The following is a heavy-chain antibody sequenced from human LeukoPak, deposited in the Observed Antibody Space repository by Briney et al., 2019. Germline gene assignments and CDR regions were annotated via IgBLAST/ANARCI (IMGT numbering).Heavy chain of an antibody. CDR1: GFSFSSDW. V-gene: IGHV3-74*01. Sequence: PGGSLRFSCAASGFSFSSDWIHWVRQAPGKGLVWVSRINSDGSSTSYADSVKGRFTISRDNAKNTLYLQMNSLRAEATAVYYCTRELAVVTARQYYYYGMDVWGQGTTVTVSS. CDR3: TRELAVVTARQYYYYGMDV. D-gene: IGHD2-21*02. CDR2: INSDGSST. J-gene: IGHJ6*02.